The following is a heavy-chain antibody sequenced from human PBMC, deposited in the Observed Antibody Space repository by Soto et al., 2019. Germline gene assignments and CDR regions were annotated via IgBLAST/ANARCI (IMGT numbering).Heavy chain of an antibody. CDR3: ATEKYGAGRGGVYD. CDR2: IVPMLGIT. D-gene: IGHD3-16*01. V-gene: IGHV1-69*08. Sequence: QVPLVQSGAELKKPGSSVKVSCEASGGTSTIYTITWVRQAPGQGLAWMGRIVPMLGITNYERNFQDRLTITADQSKGTVYMELSSLRFEDTALYYCATEKYGAGRGGVYDWGQGTQVTVSA. J-gene: IGHJ4*02. CDR1: GGTSTIYT.